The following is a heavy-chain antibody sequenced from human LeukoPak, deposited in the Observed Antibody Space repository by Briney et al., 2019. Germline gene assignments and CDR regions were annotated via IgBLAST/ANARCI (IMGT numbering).Heavy chain of an antibody. CDR1: GFTFDDYT. D-gene: IGHD3-10*01. J-gene: IGHJ4*02. CDR3: AKDYYYGSGGHFFDY. Sequence: GGSLRLSCAASGFTFDDYTMHWVRHAPGKGLEWVSLISWDGGSTYYADSVKGRFTISRDNSKNSLYLQMNSLRTEDTALYYCAKDYYYGSGGHFFDYWGQGTLVTVSS. CDR2: ISWDGGST. V-gene: IGHV3-43*01.